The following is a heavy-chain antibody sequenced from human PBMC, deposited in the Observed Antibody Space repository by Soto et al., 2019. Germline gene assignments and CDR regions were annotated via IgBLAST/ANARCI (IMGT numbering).Heavy chain of an antibody. V-gene: IGHV5-51*01. CDR3: ARTYYDFWSGYYFRSRGDAFDI. CDR2: IYPGDSDT. CDR1: GYSFTSYW. D-gene: IGHD3-3*01. J-gene: IGHJ3*02. Sequence: GESLKISCKGSGYSFTSYWIGWVRQMPGKGLEWMGIIYPGDSDTRYSPSFQGQVTISADKSISTAYLQWSSLKASDTAMYYCARTYYDFWSGYYFRSRGDAFDIWGQGTMVTVSS.